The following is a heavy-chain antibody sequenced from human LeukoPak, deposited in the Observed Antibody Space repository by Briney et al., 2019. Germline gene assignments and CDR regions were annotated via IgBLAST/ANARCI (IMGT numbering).Heavy chain of an antibody. V-gene: IGHV3-30*03. J-gene: IGHJ4*02. CDR3: ARGGSGSPYYFDY. D-gene: IGHD3-10*01. Sequence: GKSLRLSCAAASGFTFSTYGMHWVRQAPGKGLEWVAVISYDGSNKFYADSVKGRFTISRDDSKDTLYLQMNSLRAEDTAVYYCARGGSGSPYYFDYWGQGTLVTVSS. CDR1: GFTFSTYG. CDR2: ISYDGSNK.